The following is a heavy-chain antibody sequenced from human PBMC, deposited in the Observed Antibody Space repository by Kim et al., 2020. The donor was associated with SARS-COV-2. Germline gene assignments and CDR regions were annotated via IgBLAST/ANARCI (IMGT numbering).Heavy chain of an antibody. CDR2: INAGNGNT. D-gene: IGHD4-17*01. CDR1: GYTFTSYA. V-gene: IGHV1-3*01. J-gene: IGHJ6*02. Sequence: ASVKVSCKASGYTFTSYAMHWVRQAPGQRLEWMGWINAGNGNTKYSQKFQGRVTITRDTSASTAYMELSSLRSEDTAVYYCARGERYGEYYYYGMDVWGQGTTVTVS. CDR3: ARGERYGEYYYYGMDV.